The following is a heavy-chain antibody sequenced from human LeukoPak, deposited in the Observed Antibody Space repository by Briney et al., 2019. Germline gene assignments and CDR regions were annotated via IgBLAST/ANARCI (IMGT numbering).Heavy chain of an antibody. J-gene: IGHJ4*02. CDR3: ARGFSGYYYPFDY. CDR2: ISTSSSYI. V-gene: IGHV3-21*01. D-gene: IGHD3-22*01. CDR1: GFTFSSYS. Sequence: PGGSLRLSCAASGFTFSSYSMNWVRQAPGKVLEWVSFISTSSSYIHNADSVKGRFTISRDNSKNTLFLQMSSLRAEDTAVYYCARGFSGYYYPFDYWGQGTLVTVSS.